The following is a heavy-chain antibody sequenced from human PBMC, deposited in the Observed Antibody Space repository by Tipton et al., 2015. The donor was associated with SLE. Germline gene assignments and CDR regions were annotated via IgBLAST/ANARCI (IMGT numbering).Heavy chain of an antibody. J-gene: IGHJ4*02. D-gene: IGHD3-10*01. CDR1: GYSISSGYY. V-gene: IGHV4-38-2*02. CDR3: VRVTAFGDYLGY. Sequence: TLSLTCTVSGYSISSGYYWDWVRQPPGKGLEWIGTIYHSGSIYYNPSLKSRVTISVDTSKNQFSLKLNSVTAADTAVYFCVRVTAFGDYLGYWGQGTLVSVSS. CDR2: IYHSGSI.